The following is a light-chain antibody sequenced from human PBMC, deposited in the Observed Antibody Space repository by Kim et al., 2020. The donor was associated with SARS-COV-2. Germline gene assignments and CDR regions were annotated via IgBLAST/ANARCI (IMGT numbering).Light chain of an antibody. Sequence: QSALTQPPSVSGSLGQSVTISCTGTSGDVGGYNSVSWCQDHPGKAPKLLIYDVSKRPSGVPDRFSGSKSGNTASLTISGLQAEDESDYYCCSYAGTYTLVFGGGTKVTVL. J-gene: IGLJ2*01. V-gene: IGLV2-11*01. CDR2: DVS. CDR1: SGDVGGYNS. CDR3: CSYAGTYTLV.